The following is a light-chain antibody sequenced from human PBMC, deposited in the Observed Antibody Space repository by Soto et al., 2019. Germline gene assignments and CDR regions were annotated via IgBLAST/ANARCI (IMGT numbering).Light chain of an antibody. CDR2: EVS. V-gene: IGLV2-14*01. CDR1: SSDIGRYDY. Sequence: QSALTQPASVSGSPGQSITISCTGTSSDIGRYDYVAWYRHHPGKAPALMIYEVSNRPSGISNRFSASKSGNTASLTISGLQAEDEGDYYCSSYTTLATVVFGGGTKLTV. CDR3: SSYTTLATVV. J-gene: IGLJ2*01.